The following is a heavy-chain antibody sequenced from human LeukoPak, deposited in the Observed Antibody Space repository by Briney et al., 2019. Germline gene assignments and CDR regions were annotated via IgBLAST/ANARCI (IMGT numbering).Heavy chain of an antibody. CDR3: ASDTMIVVVISPYAFDI. D-gene: IGHD3-22*01. J-gene: IGHJ3*02. V-gene: IGHV4-39*01. Sequence: SETLSLTCTVSGGSISSSSYYWGWIRQPPGKGLEWIGSIYYSGSTYYNPSLKSRVTISVDTSKNQFSLKLSSVTAADTAVYYCASDTMIVVVISPYAFDIWGQGTMVTVSS. CDR2: IYYSGST. CDR1: GGSISSSSYY.